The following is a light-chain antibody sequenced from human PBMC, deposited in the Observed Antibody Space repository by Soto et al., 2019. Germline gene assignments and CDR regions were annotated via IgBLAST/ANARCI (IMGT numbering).Light chain of an antibody. Sequence: EIVLTQSPGTLSLSPGERATLSCRASQSISSSYLAWYQQKPGQAPRLLIYGASTRATGIPDRFSDSGSGTDFTLTISRLESEDFAVYYCQQYGSSPRTFGQGTKVEIK. CDR1: QSISSSY. CDR3: QQYGSSPRT. CDR2: GAS. J-gene: IGKJ1*01. V-gene: IGKV3-20*01.